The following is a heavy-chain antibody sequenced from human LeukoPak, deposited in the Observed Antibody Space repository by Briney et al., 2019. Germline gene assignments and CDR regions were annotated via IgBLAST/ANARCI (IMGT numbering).Heavy chain of an antibody. CDR3: ARDYDILTGYWYFDY. Sequence: SVKVSCKASGYTFTSYAMNWVRQAPGQGLEWMGWIIPIFGTANYAQKFQGRVTITADKSTSTAYMELSSLRSEDTAVYYCARDYDILTGYWYFDYWGQGTLVTVSS. CDR1: GYTFTSYA. D-gene: IGHD3-9*01. J-gene: IGHJ4*02. CDR2: IIPIFGTA. V-gene: IGHV1-69*06.